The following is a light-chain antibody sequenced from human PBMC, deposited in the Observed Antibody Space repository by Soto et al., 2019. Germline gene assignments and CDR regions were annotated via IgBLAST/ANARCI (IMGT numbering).Light chain of an antibody. J-gene: IGKJ2*01. Sequence: DIQITKSPSSLSASVGDRVTITCRASQTISTYLNWYQQKPGKAPRLLIYDASSLLSGVPSRFSGSGSGTDLTLTIASLQSEDFSTYYCQQSDSTPYTFGQGTKVEI. CDR3: QQSDSTPYT. V-gene: IGKV1-39*01. CDR2: DAS. CDR1: QTISTY.